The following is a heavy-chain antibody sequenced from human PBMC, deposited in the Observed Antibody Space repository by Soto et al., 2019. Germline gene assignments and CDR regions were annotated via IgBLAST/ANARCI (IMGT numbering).Heavy chain of an antibody. CDR2: IISIFDTA. CDR3: ARDSGRNSGGVDY. J-gene: IGHJ4*02. CDR1: GGTFSSYA. Sequence: QVQLVQSGAEVKKPGSSVKVSCKASGGTFSSYAINWVRQAPGQGLEWMGEIISIFDTANYAQKFQGRVTITADESTSTVYMELSSLRSDDTAVYYCARDSGRNSGGVDYWGQGTQVTVSS. D-gene: IGHD1-26*01. V-gene: IGHV1-69*01.